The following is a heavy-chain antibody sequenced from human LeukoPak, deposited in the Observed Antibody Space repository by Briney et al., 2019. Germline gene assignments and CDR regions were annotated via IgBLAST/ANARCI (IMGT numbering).Heavy chain of an antibody. CDR1: GGSIRNYY. CDR3: ARVVPGYYYYMDV. CDR2: IYYTGST. Sequence: SETLSLTCTVSGGSIRNYYWSWIRQPPGKGLEYIGYIYYTGSTNYNPSLKSRVTISVDTSKNQFSLKLNSVTAADTAVYYCARVVPGYYYYMDVWGKGTTVTVSS. J-gene: IGHJ6*03. V-gene: IGHV4-59*01. D-gene: IGHD3-10*02.